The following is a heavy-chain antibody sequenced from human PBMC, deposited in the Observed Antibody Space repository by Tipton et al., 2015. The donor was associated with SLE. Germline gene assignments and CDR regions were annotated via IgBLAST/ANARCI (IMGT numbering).Heavy chain of an antibody. V-gene: IGHV3-23*01. CDR3: AKGSGLTDY. J-gene: IGHJ4*02. CDR2: ISNTGGNI. Sequence: SLRLSCAASGFTFSNYAMSWVRQTSEKGLEWVSTISNTGGNIYYADSVKGRFTISRDNSKNTLYLQMNSLSAEDTAIYYCAKGSGLTDYWGQGTLVTVSS. CDR1: GFTFSNYA.